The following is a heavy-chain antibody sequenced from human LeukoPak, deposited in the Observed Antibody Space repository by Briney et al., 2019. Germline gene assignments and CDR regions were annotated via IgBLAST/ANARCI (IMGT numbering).Heavy chain of an antibody. Sequence: GGSLRLSCAASGFTFSSYAMHWVRQAPGKGLEWVAVISYDGGNKYYADSVKGRFTISRDNSKNTLYLQMNSLRAEDTAVYYCARDRPNYYDSSGPTGSFDYWGQGTLVTVSS. V-gene: IGHV3-30-3*01. CDR2: ISYDGGNK. CDR1: GFTFSSYA. CDR3: ARDRPNYYDSSGPTGSFDY. D-gene: IGHD3-22*01. J-gene: IGHJ4*02.